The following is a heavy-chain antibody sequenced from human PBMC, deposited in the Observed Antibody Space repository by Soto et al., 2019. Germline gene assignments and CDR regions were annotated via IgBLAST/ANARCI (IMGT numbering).Heavy chain of an antibody. J-gene: IGHJ4*02. CDR1: GCTFSSYA. CDR2: IIPIFGTA. V-gene: IGHV1-69*13. D-gene: IGHD1-26*01. Sequence: ASVKVSCKASGCTFSSYAISWVRQAPGQGLEWMGGIIPIFGTANYAQKFQGRVTITADESTSTAYMELSSLRSEDTAVYYCARLWSAGATFEYWGQGTRVIVS. CDR3: ARLWSAGATFEY.